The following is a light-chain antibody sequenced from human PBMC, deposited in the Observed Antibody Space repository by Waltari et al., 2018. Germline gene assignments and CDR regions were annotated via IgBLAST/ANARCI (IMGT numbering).Light chain of an antibody. CDR3: GTWDSSLSGAV. CDR2: ENP. CDR1: SSNIGNNY. Sequence: QSVLTQPPSVSAAPGQRVTISCSGGSSNIGNNYVSWYRQFPGTAPTLLIYENPERPSGIPGRFSGSKSGTSATLDITGRQAGDEADYYCGTWDSSLSGAVFGGGTHLTVL. J-gene: IGLJ7*01. V-gene: IGLV1-51*02.